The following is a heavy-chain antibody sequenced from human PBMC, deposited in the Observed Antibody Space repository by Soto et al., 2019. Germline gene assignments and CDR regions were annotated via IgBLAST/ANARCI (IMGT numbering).Heavy chain of an antibody. CDR2: ISGSGGST. CDR3: AKTRRGNSFRNFDY. Sequence: EVQLLESGGGLGQPGGSLRLSCAASGFTFSSYAMSWVRQAPGKGLEWVSAISGSGGSTYYADSVKGRFTISRDNSKNTLYLQMNSLNAEDTAVYYCAKTRRGNSFRNFDYWGQGTLVTVSS. D-gene: IGHD3-16*01. CDR1: GFTFSSYA. J-gene: IGHJ4*02. V-gene: IGHV3-23*01.